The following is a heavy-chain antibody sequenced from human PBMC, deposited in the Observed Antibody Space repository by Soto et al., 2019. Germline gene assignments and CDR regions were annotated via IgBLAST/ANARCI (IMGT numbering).Heavy chain of an antibody. CDR1: GYSFTSYW. CDR2: IYPGDSDT. J-gene: IGHJ6*01. CDR3: ARRGYCIGGSCFYYSSGFAV. V-gene: IGHV5-51*01. D-gene: IGHD2-15*01. Sequence: GESLKISCKGSGYSFTSYWIGWVRQMPGKGLEWMGIIYPGDSDTRYSPSFQGQVTISADKSISTAYLQWSSLKASDTAMYYCARRGYCIGGSCFYYSSGFAVWGQGTTVTASS.